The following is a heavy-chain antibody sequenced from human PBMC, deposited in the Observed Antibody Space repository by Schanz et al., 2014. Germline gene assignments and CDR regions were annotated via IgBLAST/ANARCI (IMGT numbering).Heavy chain of an antibody. CDR3: AKSGDAYLLDY. CDR2: IRYDGSNK. CDR1: GFTFRSHG. V-gene: IGHV3-30*02. D-gene: IGHD7-27*01. J-gene: IGHJ4*02. Sequence: QVQLVESGGGVVQPGRSLRLSCAASGFTFRSHGMHWVRQAPGKGLEWVAFIRYDGSNKYYADSVKGRFTISRDNSKNTVYLQMNSLRGEDTAVYYCAKSGDAYLLDYWGQGTLVTVSS.